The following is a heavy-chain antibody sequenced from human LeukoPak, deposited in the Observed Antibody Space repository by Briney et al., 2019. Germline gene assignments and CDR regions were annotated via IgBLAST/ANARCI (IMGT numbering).Heavy chain of an antibody. V-gene: IGHV4-59*08. Sequence: PSETLSLTCTVSGGSISSYYWSWIRQPPGKGLEWIGYIYYSGSTNYNPSLKSRVTISVDTSKNQFSLKLSSVTAADTAVYYCASSYDSSGYYWGGYWGQGTLVTVSS. CDR3: ASSYDSSGYYWGGY. J-gene: IGHJ4*02. CDR2: IYYSGST. CDR1: GGSISSYY. D-gene: IGHD3-22*01.